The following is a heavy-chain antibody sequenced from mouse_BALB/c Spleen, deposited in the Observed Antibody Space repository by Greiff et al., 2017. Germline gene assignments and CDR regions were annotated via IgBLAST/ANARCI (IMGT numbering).Heavy chain of an antibody. V-gene: IGHV6-6*02. Sequence: EVKLEESGGGLVQPGGSMKLSCVASGFTFSNYWMNWVRQSPEKGLEWVAEIRLKSNNYATHYAESVKGRFTISRDDSKSSVYLQMNNLRAEDTGIYYCTRRRYYGSSLDYWGQGTTLTVSS. CDR1: GFTFSNYW. D-gene: IGHD1-1*01. CDR2: IRLKSNNYAT. CDR3: TRRRYYGSSLDY. J-gene: IGHJ2*01.